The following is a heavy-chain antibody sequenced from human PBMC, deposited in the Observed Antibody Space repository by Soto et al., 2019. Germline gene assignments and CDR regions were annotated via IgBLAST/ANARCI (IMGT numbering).Heavy chain of an antibody. CDR2: TYYRSRWYN. Sequence: SQTLSLTCAISGDSVSSNGAAWNWIRLSPSRGLEWLARTYYRSRWYNAYAVSVRSRITVNPDTSKNQFSLQLTSVTPEDTAVYYCAGTTSHQWYYMDVWGKGTTVTVSS. J-gene: IGHJ6*03. V-gene: IGHV6-1*01. CDR1: GDSVSSNGAA. D-gene: IGHD1-7*01. CDR3: AGTTSHQWYYMDV.